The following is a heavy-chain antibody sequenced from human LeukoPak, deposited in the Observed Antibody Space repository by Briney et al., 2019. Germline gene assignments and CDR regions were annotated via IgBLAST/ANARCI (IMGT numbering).Heavy chain of an antibody. CDR1: GFTFSSYG. D-gene: IGHD3-22*01. Sequence: GRSLRLSCAASGFTFSSYGMHWVRQAPGKGLEWVAVISYDGSNKYYADSVKGRFTISTDNAKYSLDLQMNSLRVEDTALYYCARGSSGAGYYFDYWGLGTLVTVSS. CDR2: ISYDGSNK. J-gene: IGHJ4*02. V-gene: IGHV3-30*03. CDR3: ARGSSGAGYYFDY.